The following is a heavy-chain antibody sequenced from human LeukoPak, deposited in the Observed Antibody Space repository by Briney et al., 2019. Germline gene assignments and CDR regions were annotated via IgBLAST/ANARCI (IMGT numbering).Heavy chain of an antibody. D-gene: IGHD3-10*01. Sequence: PSETLSLTCTVSGGSISSSSYYWGWIRQPPGKGLEWIGSIYYSGSTNYNPSLKSRVTISVDTSKNQFSLKLSSVTAADTAVYYCARFLWFGESRFDYWGQGTLVTVSS. CDR3: ARFLWFGESRFDY. CDR1: GGSISSSSYY. CDR2: IYYSGST. J-gene: IGHJ4*02. V-gene: IGHV4-39*07.